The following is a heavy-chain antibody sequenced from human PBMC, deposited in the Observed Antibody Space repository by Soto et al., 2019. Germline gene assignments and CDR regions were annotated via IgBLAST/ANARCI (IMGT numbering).Heavy chain of an antibody. J-gene: IGHJ4*02. CDR3: ARKTLTYYYVSSASY. Sequence: QVQLVESGGGVVQPGRSLRLSCAASGFTFSSYGMHWVRQAPGQGLEWVAVISYDRSNKYYADSEKGRFTISRDNTRNPLYLQMHSLRAEDTAVYYCARKTLTYYYVSSASYWGQRTLGTVSS. CDR2: ISYDRSNK. V-gene: IGHV3-30*03. CDR1: GFTFSSYG. D-gene: IGHD3-22*01.